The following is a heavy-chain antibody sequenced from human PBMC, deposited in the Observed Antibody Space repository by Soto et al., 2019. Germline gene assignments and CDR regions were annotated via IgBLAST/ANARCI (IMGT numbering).Heavy chain of an antibody. D-gene: IGHD7-27*01. J-gene: IGHJ4*02. CDR3: AKYAGFSPGVRFNFDY. CDR1: GFTFSSYA. Sequence: EVQMLESGGALIQPGGSLRLSCAASGFTFSSYAMSWVRQTSGKGLQWVSTISGTDGATYYAASVKGRFTISRENSQNILDLQMNNLRAEDTAIYYCAKYAGFSPGVRFNFDYWGQGTLVTVSS. CDR2: ISGTDGAT. V-gene: IGHV3-23*01.